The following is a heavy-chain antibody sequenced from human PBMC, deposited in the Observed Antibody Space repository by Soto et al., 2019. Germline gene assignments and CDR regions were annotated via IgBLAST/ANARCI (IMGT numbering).Heavy chain of an antibody. CDR2: ISGSGGST. Sequence: PGGSLRLSCAASGFTFSSYAMSWVRQAPGKGLEWVSAISGSGGSTYYADSVKGRFTISRDNSKNTLYLQMNSLRAEDTAVYYCAKLKSYCGGDCYSFRHAFDIWGQGTMVTVSS. D-gene: IGHD2-21*02. J-gene: IGHJ3*02. V-gene: IGHV3-23*01. CDR1: GFTFSSYA. CDR3: AKLKSYCGGDCYSFRHAFDI.